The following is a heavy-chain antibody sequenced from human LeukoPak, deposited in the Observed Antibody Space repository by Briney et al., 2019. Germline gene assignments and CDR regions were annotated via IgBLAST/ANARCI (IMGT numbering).Heavy chain of an antibody. CDR3: ARFLRKAAGAYFDY. V-gene: IGHV4-39*01. CDR1: GGSISSSSYY. D-gene: IGHD6-13*01. Sequence: SETLSLTCTVSGGSISSSSYYWGWIRQPPGKGLEWIGSIYYSGSTYYNPSLKSRVTISADTSKNQFSLKLSSVTAADTAVYYCARFLRKAAGAYFDYWGQGTLVTVSS. CDR2: IYYSGST. J-gene: IGHJ4*02.